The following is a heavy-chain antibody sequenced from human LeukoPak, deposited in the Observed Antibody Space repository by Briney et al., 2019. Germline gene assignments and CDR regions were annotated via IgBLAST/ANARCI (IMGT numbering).Heavy chain of an antibody. V-gene: IGHV1-3*01. D-gene: IGHD3-9*01. CDR2: INAGNGNT. J-gene: IGHJ5*02. CDR1: GYTFTSYA. CDR3: AMMNYDILTGYYPRGWFDP. Sequence: GASVKVSCKASGYTFTSYAMHWVRQAPGQRLEWMGWINAGNGNTKYSQKFQGRVTITRDTSASTAYMELSSLRSEDTAVYYCAMMNYDILTGYYPRGWFDPWGQGTLVTVSS.